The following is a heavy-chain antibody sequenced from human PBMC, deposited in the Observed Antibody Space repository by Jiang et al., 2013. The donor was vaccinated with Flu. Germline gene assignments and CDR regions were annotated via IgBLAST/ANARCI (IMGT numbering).Heavy chain of an antibody. J-gene: IGHJ5*02. CDR3: GKTAVAVAATPWFDP. CDR1: GFIFSTYS. D-gene: IGHD2-15*01. V-gene: IGHV3-21*04. CDR2: ISTSSSYI. Sequence: VQLLESGGGLVEPGESLRLSCAASGFIFSTYSMNWVRQAPGKGLEWVSSISTSSSYIYFADSVKGRFTISRDNAKNSLYLQMNSLRAEDTAVYYCGKTAVAVAATPWFDPWGQGTLVTVSS.